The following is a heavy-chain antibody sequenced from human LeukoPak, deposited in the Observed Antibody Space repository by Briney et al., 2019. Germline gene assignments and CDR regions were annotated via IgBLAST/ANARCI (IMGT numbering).Heavy chain of an antibody. CDR2: NSPNTGGT. CDR3: ARHGYCGNPRCYPDYYYIDA. V-gene: IGHV1-2*02. Sequence: ASVKVSCKASGYTFIDFYIHRVRQAPGHGLEWKGCNSPNTGGTDYAQRFLGRVTMTRDTSITTTYLELRGLTSDDTAVYYCARHGYCGNPRCYPDYYYIDAWGKGTKVTVSS. J-gene: IGHJ6*03. D-gene: IGHD2-2*03. CDR1: GYTFIDFY.